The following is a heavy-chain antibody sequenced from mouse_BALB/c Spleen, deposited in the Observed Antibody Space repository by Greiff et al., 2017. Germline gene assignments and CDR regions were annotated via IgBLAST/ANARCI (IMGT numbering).Heavy chain of an antibody. J-gene: IGHJ3*01. CDR3: AREGNYRYGFAY. V-gene: IGHV3-6*02. D-gene: IGHD2-14*01. CDR2: ISYDGSN. CDR1: GYSITSGYY. Sequence: EVKLVESGPGLVKPSQSLSLTCSVTGYSITSGYYWNWIRQFPGNQLEWMGYISYDGSNNYNPSLKNRISITRDTSKNQFFLKLNSVTTEDTATYYCAREGNYRYGFAYWGQGTLVTVSA.